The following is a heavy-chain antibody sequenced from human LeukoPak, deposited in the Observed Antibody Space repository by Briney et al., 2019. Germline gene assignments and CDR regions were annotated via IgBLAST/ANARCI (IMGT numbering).Heavy chain of an antibody. CDR3: ARGNYDILTGYYPIDY. Sequence: GGSLRLSCAASGFTFNSYGMHWVRQAPGKGLEWVAVISYDGSNKYYADSVKGRFTISRDNSKNTLYLQMNSLRAEDTAVYYCARGNYDILTGYYPIDYWGQGTLVTVSS. J-gene: IGHJ4*02. CDR1: GFTFNSYG. V-gene: IGHV3-30*03. D-gene: IGHD3-9*01. CDR2: ISYDGSNK.